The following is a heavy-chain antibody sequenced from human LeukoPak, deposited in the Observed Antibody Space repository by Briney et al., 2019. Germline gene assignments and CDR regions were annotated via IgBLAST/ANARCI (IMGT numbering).Heavy chain of an antibody. CDR1: GGSVSSSSYY. V-gene: IGHV4-61*03. Sequence: SETLSLTCTVSGGSVSSSSYYWSWVRQPPGKGLEWIGYIDYSGSTNYNPSLKSRVTISVDTSKNHCSLKLRYVTAADTAVYYCARDRIREFDYWGQGTLVTVSS. CDR2: IDYSGST. D-gene: IGHD3-10*01. CDR3: ARDRIREFDY. J-gene: IGHJ4*02.